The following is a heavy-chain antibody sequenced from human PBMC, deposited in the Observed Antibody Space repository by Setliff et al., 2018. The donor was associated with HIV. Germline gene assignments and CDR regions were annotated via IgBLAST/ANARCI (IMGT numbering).Heavy chain of an antibody. CDR1: GFTFSSYS. J-gene: IGHJ6*02. Sequence: GGSLRLSCAASGFTFSSYSMNWVRQAPGKGLEWVSSISSSSSYIYYADSVKGRFTISRDNAKNSLYLQMNSLRAEDTAVYYCARKLLTRPNYYCMDVWGQGTTVTVSS. CDR3: ARKLLTRPNYYCMDV. CDR2: ISSSSSYI. V-gene: IGHV3-21*01. D-gene: IGHD2-15*01.